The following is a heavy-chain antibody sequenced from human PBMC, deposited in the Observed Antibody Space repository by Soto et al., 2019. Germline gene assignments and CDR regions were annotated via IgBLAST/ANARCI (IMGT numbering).Heavy chain of an antibody. CDR2: ISSHGSDK. D-gene: IGHD6-13*01. CDR3: AKDQGIAASHGID. Sequence: QVQLVESGGGVVKPGTSLRLSCAASGFTFNNYGMHWVRQAPGTGLEWVAAISSHGSDKYYADSVKGGLTISRDNSKNTLYLQMHSLRAEDTAVYYCAKDQGIAASHGIDWGQGTMVTVSS. J-gene: IGHJ3*01. CDR1: GFTFNNYG. V-gene: IGHV3-30*18.